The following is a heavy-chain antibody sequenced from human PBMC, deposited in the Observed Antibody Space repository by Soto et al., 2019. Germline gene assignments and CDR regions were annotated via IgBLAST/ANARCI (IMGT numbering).Heavy chain of an antibody. Sequence: QVQLQESGPGLVEPSQTLSLICTVSGASIISDGYYWTWIRQHPGKGLEWLGYIHYSGGATYSPSYNPSLKSRIDIAVDTSKRLFSLKLTSVSAADTAVYYCARVPTYYHDSIGYQQFHPWGKGTLVTVSS. V-gene: IGHV4-31*03. CDR2: IHYSGGATYSP. D-gene: IGHD3-22*01. J-gene: IGHJ5*02. CDR3: ARVPTYYHDSIGYQQFHP. CDR1: GASIISDGYY.